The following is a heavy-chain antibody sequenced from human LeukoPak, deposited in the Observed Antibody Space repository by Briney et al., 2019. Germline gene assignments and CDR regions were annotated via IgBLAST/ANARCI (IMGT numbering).Heavy chain of an antibody. CDR2: IYYSGST. J-gene: IGHJ4*02. CDR1: GGSISSYY. CDR3: ARDSSSRFDY. D-gene: IGHD6-6*01. V-gene: IGHV4-59*01. Sequence: MSSETLSLTCTVSGGSISSYYWSWIRQPPGKGLEWIGYIYYSGSTNYRPSLKSRVTISVDTSKNQFSLKLSSVTAADTAVYYRARDSSSRFDYWGQGTLVTVSS.